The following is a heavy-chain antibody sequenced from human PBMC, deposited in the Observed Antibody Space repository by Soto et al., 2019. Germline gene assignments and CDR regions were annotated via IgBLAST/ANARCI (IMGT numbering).Heavy chain of an antibody. D-gene: IGHD2-21*02. CDR2: IYYSGST. V-gene: IGHV4-31*03. J-gene: IGHJ6*02. CDR3: ARVCGGDCHYGMDV. Sequence: QVQLQESGPGLVKPSQTLSLTCTVSGGSISSGGYYWTWIRQHPGKGLEWIGYIYYSGSTYYNPSLKSRVNMSIDTSKIQFSLKLSSVTAADTAVYYCARVCGGDCHYGMDVWGQGTTVTVSS. CDR1: GGSISSGGYY.